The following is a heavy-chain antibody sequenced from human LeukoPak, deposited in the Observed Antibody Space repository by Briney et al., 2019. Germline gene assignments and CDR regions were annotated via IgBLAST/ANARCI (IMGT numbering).Heavy chain of an antibody. J-gene: IGHJ3*02. CDR1: GFSFSDAW. D-gene: IGHD6-19*01. CDR3: ARDFTAVAGTHDAFDI. CDR2: ISYDGSNK. Sequence: GGSLRLSCVASGFSFSDAWMTWVRQAPGKGLEWVAVISYDGSNKYYADSVKGRFTISRDNSKNTLYLQMNSLRAEDTAVYYCARDFTAVAGTHDAFDIWGQGTMVTVSS. V-gene: IGHV3-30*03.